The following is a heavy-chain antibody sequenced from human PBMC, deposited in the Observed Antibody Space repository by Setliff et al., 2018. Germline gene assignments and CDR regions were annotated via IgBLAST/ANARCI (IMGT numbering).Heavy chain of an antibody. V-gene: IGHV4-39*07. D-gene: IGHD5-12*01. Sequence: PSETLSLTCTVSGGSISSSSYYWGWIRQPPGKGLEWIGSIYYSGSTYYNPSLKSRVTISVDTSKNQFSLKLSSVTAADTAVYYCARGRVEMATPFDYWGQGTLVTVSS. CDR2: IYYSGST. CDR1: GGSISSSSYY. CDR3: ARGRVEMATPFDY. J-gene: IGHJ4*02.